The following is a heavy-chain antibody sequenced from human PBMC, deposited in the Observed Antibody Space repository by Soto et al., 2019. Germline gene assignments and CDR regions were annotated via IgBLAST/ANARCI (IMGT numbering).Heavy chain of an antibody. CDR2: INHSGST. CDR3: ARTPGGYGANWFDP. V-gene: IGHV4-34*01. D-gene: IGHD1-1*01. CDR1: GGSFSGYY. Sequence: TSETLSLTCAVYGGSFSGYYWSWIRQPPGKGLEWIGEINHSGSTNYNPSLKSRVTISVDTSKNQFSLKLSSVTAADTAVYYCARTPGGYGANWFDPWGQGTLVTVSS. J-gene: IGHJ5*02.